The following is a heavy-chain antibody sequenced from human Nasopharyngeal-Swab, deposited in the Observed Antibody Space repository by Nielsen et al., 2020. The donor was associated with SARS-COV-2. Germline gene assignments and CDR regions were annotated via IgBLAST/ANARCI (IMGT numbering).Heavy chain of an antibody. Sequence: GGSLRLSCAASGFTFSSYAMHWVRQAPGKGLEWVAVISYDGSNKYYADSVKGRFTISRDNSKNTLYLQMNSLRAEDTAVYYCAKDYYGSGIYLGWLSGPEYYFDYWGQGTLVTVSS. CDR1: GFTFSSYA. V-gene: IGHV3-30*04. J-gene: IGHJ4*02. CDR3: AKDYYGSGIYLGWLSGPEYYFDY. CDR2: ISYDGSNK. D-gene: IGHD3-10*01.